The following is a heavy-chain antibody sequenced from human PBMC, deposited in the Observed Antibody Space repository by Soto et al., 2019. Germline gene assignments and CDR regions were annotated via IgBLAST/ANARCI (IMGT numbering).Heavy chain of an antibody. V-gene: IGHV3-48*01. D-gene: IGHD6-19*01. CDR3: ARVYSSGWFFDY. CDR2: ITDSSTHI. Sequence: PGGSLRLSCAASGFTFSTYSMNWVRQAPGKGLEWVSYITDSSTHISYADSVRGRFTISRDNAKNSLFLQINSLSAEDTAVYYCARVYSSGWFFDYWGQGTLVTVSS. CDR1: GFTFSTYS. J-gene: IGHJ4*02.